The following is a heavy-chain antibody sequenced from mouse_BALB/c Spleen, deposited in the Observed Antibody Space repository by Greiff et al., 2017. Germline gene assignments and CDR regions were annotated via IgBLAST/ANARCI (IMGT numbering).Heavy chain of an antibody. CDR3: ARGNWGKNYYAMDY. J-gene: IGHJ4*01. D-gene: IGHD4-1*01. Sequence: EVMLVESGGGLVKPGGSLKLSCAASGFTFSSYAMSWVRQTPEKRLEWVASISSGGSTYYPDSVKGRFTISRDNARNILYLQMSSLRSEDTAMYYCARGNWGKNYYAMDYWGQGTSVTVSS. CDR2: ISSGGST. CDR1: GFTFSSYA. V-gene: IGHV5-6-5*01.